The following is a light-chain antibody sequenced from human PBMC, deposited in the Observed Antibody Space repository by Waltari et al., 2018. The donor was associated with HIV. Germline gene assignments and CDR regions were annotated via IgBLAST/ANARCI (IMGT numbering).Light chain of an antibody. CDR3: QQRNNWPPRFT. CDR1: QSVSNNY. Sequence: EIVLTQSPGTLSLSPGERATLSCRASQSVSNNYLAWYQQKPGQAPRLLIYDASNRATGIPARFSGSGSGTDFTLTISSLEPEDFAVYYCQQRNNWPPRFTFGPGTKVDIK. CDR2: DAS. J-gene: IGKJ3*01. V-gene: IGKV3-11*01.